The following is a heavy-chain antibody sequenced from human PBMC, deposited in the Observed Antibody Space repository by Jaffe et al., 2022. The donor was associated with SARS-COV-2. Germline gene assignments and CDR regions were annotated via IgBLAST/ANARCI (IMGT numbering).Heavy chain of an antibody. CDR3: ARIRRDWNGVFDAFDV. CDR2: IDWDDDK. Sequence: QVTLRESGPALVKPTQTLTLTCTFSGFSLSTSGMCVSWVRQPPGKALEWLGFIDWDDDKYYITSLNTRLTISKDTSKNQVVLTMTNMEPVDTGTYYCARIRRDWNGVFDAFDVWGQGTMVTVS. D-gene: IGHD1-1*01. CDR1: GFSLSTSGMC. J-gene: IGHJ3*01. V-gene: IGHV2-70*20.